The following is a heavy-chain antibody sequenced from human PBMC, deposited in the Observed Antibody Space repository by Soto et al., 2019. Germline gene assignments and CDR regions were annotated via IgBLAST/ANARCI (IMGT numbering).Heavy chain of an antibody. V-gene: IGHV5-51*01. D-gene: IGHD4-17*01. J-gene: IGHJ4*02. CDR1: GYTFTIYW. CDR3: ARPANTVADHFDL. CDR2: IYPSDSDT. Sequence: GESLKISCQVSGYTFTIYWIGWVRQMPGKGQEWMGIIYPSDSDTRYSPSFQGQVAISADQSINTAYLQWDSLKASDTAIYYCARPANTVADHFDLWGQGTRVTVSS.